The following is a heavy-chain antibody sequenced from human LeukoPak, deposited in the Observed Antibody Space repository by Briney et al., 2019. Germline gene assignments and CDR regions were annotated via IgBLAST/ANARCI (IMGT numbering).Heavy chain of an antibody. Sequence: ASVKVSCKASGYTFTGYYMHWVRQATGQGLEWMGRINPNSGGTNYAQKFQGRVTMTRDTSISTAYMELSGLRSDDTAVYYCAVNDYGDYVPSNWGHGTLVTVSS. CDR1: GYTFTGYY. D-gene: IGHD4-17*01. CDR2: INPNSGGT. V-gene: IGHV1-2*06. J-gene: IGHJ4*01. CDR3: AVNDYGDYVPSN.